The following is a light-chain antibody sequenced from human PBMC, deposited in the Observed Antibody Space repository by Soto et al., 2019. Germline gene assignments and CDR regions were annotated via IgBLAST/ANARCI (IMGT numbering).Light chain of an antibody. CDR3: SSYTASSNYV. CDR2: QVT. J-gene: IGLJ1*01. CDR1: SSDLAIYNY. Sequence: QSVLTQPASVSGSPGQSITISCTGTSSDLAIYNYVSWYQQQPGKAPKLMIYQVTNRPSGVSNRFSGSRSGNTASLTISGLQAEDEAEYYCSSYTASSNYVLGTGTKVT. V-gene: IGLV2-14*01.